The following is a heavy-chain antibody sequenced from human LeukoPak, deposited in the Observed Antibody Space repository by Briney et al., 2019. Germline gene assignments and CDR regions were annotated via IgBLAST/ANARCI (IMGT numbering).Heavy chain of an antibody. D-gene: IGHD1-1*01. V-gene: IGHV3-7*01. J-gene: IGHJ5*02. CDR3: ARGRSITTTGNYWFDP. CDR1: RFFSSYW. Sequence: HPGGSLRLSCTASRFFSSYWMSWVRQAPGTGLEWVANIKQDGSEKYYVDSVKGRFTISRDNTKNSLYLQMNSLRAEDTAVYYCARGRSITTTGNYWFDPWGQGTLVTVSS. CDR2: IKQDGSEK.